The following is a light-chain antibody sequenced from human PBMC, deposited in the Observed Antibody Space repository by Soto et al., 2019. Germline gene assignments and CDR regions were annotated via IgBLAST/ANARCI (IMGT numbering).Light chain of an antibody. CDR2: GAS. V-gene: IGKV3-15*01. J-gene: IGKJ1*01. Sequence: EIVMTQSPATLSVSPGERATLSCRASQSVSSNLAWYQQKPGQAPRLLIYGASTRATGIPARFSGSGSGTEFTLTISSQQSEDFAVYYCQQYNNWPLRFGQGTKVEIK. CDR1: QSVSSN. CDR3: QQYNNWPLR.